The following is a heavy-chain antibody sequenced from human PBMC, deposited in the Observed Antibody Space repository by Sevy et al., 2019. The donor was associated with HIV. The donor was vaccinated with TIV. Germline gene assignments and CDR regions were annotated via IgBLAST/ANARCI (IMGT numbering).Heavy chain of an antibody. V-gene: IGHV3-21*01. D-gene: IGHD3-10*01. CDR3: AVTEFN. CDR1: GFTFSSYS. Sequence: GGSLRLSCAASGFTFSSYSMNWVRQAPGKGLEWVASISSSSSYIYYEDSVKGRFTISRDNAKNSLYLQMTSLSAEDTDVYYCAVTEFNWGKGTTVTVSS. CDR2: ISSSSSYI. J-gene: IGHJ6*04.